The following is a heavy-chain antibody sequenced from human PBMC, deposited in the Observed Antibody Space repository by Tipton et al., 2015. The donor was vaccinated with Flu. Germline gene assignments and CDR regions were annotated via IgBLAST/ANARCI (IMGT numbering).Heavy chain of an antibody. V-gene: IGHV5-51*01. CDR1: GYSFTNYW. CDR2: IYPGDSDT. J-gene: IGHJ6*02. CDR3: ARQRKQLVRFYYYHDMDV. Sequence: VQLVKSGAEVKKPGESLKISCKGSGYSFTNYWIGWVRQMPGKGLEWMGIIYPGDSDTKYSTSFQGQVNISADRSISTAYLQWSSLQASDTAIYYCARQRKQLVRFYYYHDMDVWGQGA. D-gene: IGHD6-6*01.